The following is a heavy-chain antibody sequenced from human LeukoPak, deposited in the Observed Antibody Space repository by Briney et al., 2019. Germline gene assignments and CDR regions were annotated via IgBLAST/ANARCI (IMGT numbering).Heavy chain of an antibody. CDR3: AREGRENIAIGVD. Sequence: SETLSLTCTVSGYSISNGYYWGWFRQTPGRALEWIASVSHSGSPYYNPSLKSRVTISEDLSKNLYSLTLRSVTAADAAVYYCAREGRENIAIGVDWGQGVLVTVSS. D-gene: IGHD3-16*02. V-gene: IGHV4-38-2*02. CDR2: VSHSGSP. CDR1: GYSISNGYY. J-gene: IGHJ4*02.